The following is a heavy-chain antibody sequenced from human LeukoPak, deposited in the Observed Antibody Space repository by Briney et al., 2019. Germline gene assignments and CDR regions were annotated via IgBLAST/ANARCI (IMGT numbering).Heavy chain of an antibody. CDR1: GYIFTNLY. Sequence: ASVKVSCKASGYIFTNLYMHWMRQAPGQGLEWIGWIYPNNGGTNYAQKFQGRVSMTSDTSISTAYMELTRLTSDDTAVHYCTADLQRLRFENWGQGTLVTVSS. J-gene: IGHJ5*02. V-gene: IGHV1-2*02. CDR3: TADLQRLRFEN. CDR2: IYPNNGGT.